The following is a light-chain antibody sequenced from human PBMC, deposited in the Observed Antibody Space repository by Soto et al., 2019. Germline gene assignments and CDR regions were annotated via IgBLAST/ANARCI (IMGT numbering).Light chain of an antibody. V-gene: IGKV3-20*01. Sequence: EIVFTQSPGTLSLSPGESATLSCRASQSVGRNYLAWFQKKPGQAPRLFIHTASGRATGIPDRFSGSGSGTDFTLTVSRXEPEDLAVYYCHQYASAPLTFGGGTKVDIK. CDR1: QSVGRNY. J-gene: IGKJ4*01. CDR3: HQYASAPLT. CDR2: TAS.